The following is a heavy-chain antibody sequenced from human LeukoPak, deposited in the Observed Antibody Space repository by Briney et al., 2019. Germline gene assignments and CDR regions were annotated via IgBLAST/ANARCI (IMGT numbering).Heavy chain of an antibody. CDR3: ARGVVGVPAAITDAGFDY. J-gene: IGHJ4*02. D-gene: IGHD2-2*01. V-gene: IGHV1-2*02. CDR2: INPNSGGT. Sequence: ASVKVSCKASGYTFTGYYMHWVRQAPGQGLEWMGWINPNSGGTNYAQKFQGRVTMTRDTSISTAYMELSRLRSDDTAVYYCARGVVGVPAAITDAGFDYWGQGTLVTVSS. CDR1: GYTFTGYY.